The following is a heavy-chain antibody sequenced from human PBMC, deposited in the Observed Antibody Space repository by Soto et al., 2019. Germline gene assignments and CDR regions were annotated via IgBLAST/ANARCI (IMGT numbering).Heavy chain of an antibody. J-gene: IGHJ4*02. CDR3: ARFLWSSTILYYFDY. Sequence: QITLKESGPPLVKPTQTLTLTCTFSGFSLSSSGVGVGWIRQPPGKALEWLALIYWDDDKRYSPSLKSRLTITKDTSKNPVALTMTNMDPVDTATYYCARFLWSSTILYYFDYWGQGTLVTVSS. D-gene: IGHD2-2*01. V-gene: IGHV2-5*02. CDR2: IYWDDDK. CDR1: GFSLSSSGVG.